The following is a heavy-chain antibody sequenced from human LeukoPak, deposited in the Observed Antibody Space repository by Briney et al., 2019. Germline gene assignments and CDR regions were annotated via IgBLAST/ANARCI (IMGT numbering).Heavy chain of an antibody. CDR1: GFTFGDYA. V-gene: IGHV3-49*03. CDR3: TRDRLEMATIGRDYYYGMDV. CDR2: IRSKAYGGTT. Sequence: GGSLRLSCTASGFTFGDYAMSWFRQAPGKGLEWVGFIRSKAYGGTTEYAASVKGRFTISRDDSKSNAYLQMNSLKTEDTAVYYCTRDRLEMATIGRDYYYGMDVWGQGTTVTVSS. J-gene: IGHJ6*02. D-gene: IGHD5-24*01.